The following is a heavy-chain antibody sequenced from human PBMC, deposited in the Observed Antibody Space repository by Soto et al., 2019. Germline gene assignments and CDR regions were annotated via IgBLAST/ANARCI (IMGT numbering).Heavy chain of an antibody. CDR2: TSHDGNNE. J-gene: IGHJ4*02. V-gene: IGHV3-30*18. CDR1: GFTFSSYA. D-gene: IGHD3-9*01. CDR3: AKDKGVFDWTTSYFDY. Sequence: PGGSLRLSCAASGFTFSSYAIHWVRQAPGKGLEWVALTSHDGNNEYYTDSVKGRFTVSRDNSKNTLFLQMNSLRPEDTSVYYCAKDKGVFDWTTSYFDYWGQGALVTVSS.